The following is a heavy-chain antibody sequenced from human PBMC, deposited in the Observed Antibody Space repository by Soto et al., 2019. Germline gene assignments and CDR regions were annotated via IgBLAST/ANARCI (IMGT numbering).Heavy chain of an antibody. Sequence: QVQLQQWGAGLLKPSETLSLTCAVYGGSFSGYYWSWIRQPPGKGLEWIGEINHSGSTNYNPSLKSRVTISVDTPKNQFSLKLSSVTAADTAVYYCARGGGAVAGIDYWGQGTLVTVSS. D-gene: IGHD6-19*01. CDR3: ARGGGAVAGIDY. J-gene: IGHJ4*02. V-gene: IGHV4-34*01. CDR1: GGSFSGYY. CDR2: INHSGST.